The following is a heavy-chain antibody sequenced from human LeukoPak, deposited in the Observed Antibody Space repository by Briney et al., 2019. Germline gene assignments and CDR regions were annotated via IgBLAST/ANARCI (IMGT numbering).Heavy chain of an antibody. V-gene: IGHV3-48*04. CDR2: ISSRSSNK. CDR1: GLTFRSYA. J-gene: IGHJ3*02. Sequence: PGGSLRLSCAASGLTFRSYAMNWVRQAPGKGLVWVSYISSRSSNKYYADSVKGRFTISRDNAKNSLYLQMDSLRVEDTAVYYCAREGWDLNALDIWGQGTMVTVSP. D-gene: IGHD1-26*01. CDR3: AREGWDLNALDI.